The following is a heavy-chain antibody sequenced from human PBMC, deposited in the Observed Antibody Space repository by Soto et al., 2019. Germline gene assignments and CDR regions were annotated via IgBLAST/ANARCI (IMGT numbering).Heavy chain of an antibody. CDR2: ISWNSGSI. CDR1: GFTFDDYA. J-gene: IGHJ4*02. V-gene: IGHV3-9*01. D-gene: IGHD3-3*01. CDR3: AKTKRDDFWSGSSNYFDY. Sequence: GGSLRLSCAASGFTFDDYAMHWVRQAPGKGLEWVSGISWNSGSIGYADSVKGRFTISRDNAKNSLYLQMNSLRAEDTALYYCAKTKRDDFWSGSSNYFDYWGQGTLVTVSS.